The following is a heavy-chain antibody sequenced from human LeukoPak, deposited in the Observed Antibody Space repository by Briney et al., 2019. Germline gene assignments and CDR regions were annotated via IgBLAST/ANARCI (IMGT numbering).Heavy chain of an antibody. J-gene: IGHJ4*02. CDR3: ARIYSRGWSLDY. CDR1: GGSISSYY. Sequence: SETLSLTCTVSGGSISSYYWTWIRQSAGKGLEWIGRMYTSGSTKYSPSFESRVTMSGDASKNQFSLRLDSVTAADTAIYYCARIYSRGWSLDYWGPGTLVTVSS. CDR2: MYTSGST. V-gene: IGHV4-4*07. D-gene: IGHD6-19*01.